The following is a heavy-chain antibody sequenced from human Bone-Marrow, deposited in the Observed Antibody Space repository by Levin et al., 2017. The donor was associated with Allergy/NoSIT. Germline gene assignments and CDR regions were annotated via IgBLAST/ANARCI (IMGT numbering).Heavy chain of an antibody. CDR3: ARGRGKYFDY. Sequence: GESLKISCAASGFTFSSYAMHWVRQAPGKGLEWVAVISYDGSNKYYADSVKGRFTISRDNSKNTLYLQMNSLRAEDTAVYYCARGRGKYFDYWGQGTLVTVSS. CDR2: ISYDGSNK. J-gene: IGHJ4*02. CDR1: GFTFSSYA. V-gene: IGHV3-30*04. D-gene: IGHD1-26*01.